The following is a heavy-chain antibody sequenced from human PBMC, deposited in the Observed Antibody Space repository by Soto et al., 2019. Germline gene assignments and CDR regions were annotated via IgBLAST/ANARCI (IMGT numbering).Heavy chain of an antibody. D-gene: IGHD3-3*01. V-gene: IGHV4-34*01. CDR1: GGSINDFY. Sequence: PSETLSLTCTVSGGSINDFYWSWIRQPPGKGLEWIGEINHSGSTNYNPSLKSRVTISVHTSKNQFSLKLSSVTAADTAVYYCARARKGSGSDYYYHYGMDVWGKGTTVTVSS. J-gene: IGHJ6*04. CDR3: ARARKGSGSDYYYHYGMDV. CDR2: INHSGST.